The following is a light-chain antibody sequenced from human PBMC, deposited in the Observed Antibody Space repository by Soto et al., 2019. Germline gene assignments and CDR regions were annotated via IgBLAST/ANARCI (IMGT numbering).Light chain of an antibody. J-gene: IGKJ5*01. CDR2: DTY. V-gene: IGKV3-15*01. CDR3: QQYSNWPPIT. Sequence: ETVMTQTPGTLSVSLGERATLSCRASQSVSIHLAWYQQKPGQAPRLIIYDTYTRATGIPARFSGSGSGTEFTPTISSLQSEDFAVYYCQQYSNWPPITCGQGTRLEI. CDR1: QSVSIH.